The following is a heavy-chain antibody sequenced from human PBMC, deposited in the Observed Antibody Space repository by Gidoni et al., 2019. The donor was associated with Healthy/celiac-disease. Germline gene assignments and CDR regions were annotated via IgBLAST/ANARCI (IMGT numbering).Heavy chain of an antibody. V-gene: IGHV3-23*01. Sequence: EVQLLESGGGLVQPGGSLRLSCAASGFTFSSYAMSWVRQAPGKGLEWVSAISGSGGSTYYADSVKGRFTISRDNSKNTLYLQMNSLRAEDTAVYYCARPLGAFGVVIPSYYFDYWGQGTLVTVSS. D-gene: IGHD3-3*01. J-gene: IGHJ4*02. CDR3: ARPLGAFGVVIPSYYFDY. CDR1: GFTFSSYA. CDR2: ISGSGGST.